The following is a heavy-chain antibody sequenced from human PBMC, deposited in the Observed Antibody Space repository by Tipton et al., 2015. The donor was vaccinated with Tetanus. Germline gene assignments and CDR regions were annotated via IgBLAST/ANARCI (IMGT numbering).Heavy chain of an antibody. D-gene: IGHD1-1*01. CDR3: ARRSLTNYGLDV. V-gene: IGHV3-30*07. Sequence: SLRLSCVGSGFTFGHHALHWVRQAPGKGLEWVAVISFDGAEHYSADSVKGRLTMSRDHAKNTVYLQMNSLRAEDTAVYFCARRSLTNYGLDVWGQGTPVTVSS. CDR1: GFTFGHHA. CDR2: ISFDGAEH. J-gene: IGHJ6*02.